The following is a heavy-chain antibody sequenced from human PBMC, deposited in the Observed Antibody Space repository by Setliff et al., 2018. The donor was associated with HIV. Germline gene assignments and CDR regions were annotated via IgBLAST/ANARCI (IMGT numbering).Heavy chain of an antibody. J-gene: IGHJ4*02. Sequence: ASETLSLTCTVSGGSISSYYWSWIRQPPGKGLEWIGYIYYSGSAYYNPSLKSRVTISIDTSNNQISLRLSSVTAADTAMYYCVRDDYGYNGKGFDYWGPGTLVTV. CDR3: VRDDYGYNGKGFDY. CDR2: IYYSGSA. D-gene: IGHD4-17*01. CDR1: GGSISSYY. V-gene: IGHV4-4*08.